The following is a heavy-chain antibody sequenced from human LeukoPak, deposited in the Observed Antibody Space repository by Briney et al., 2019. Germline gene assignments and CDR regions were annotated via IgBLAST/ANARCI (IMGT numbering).Heavy chain of an antibody. CDR2: IYYSGST. CDR3: ARQISGPAVAGIGFDY. Sequence: SETLSLTCTVSGGSISSYYGSWIRQPPGKGLEWIGYIYYSGSTNYNPSLKSRVTISVDTSKNQFSLKLSSVTAADTAVYYCARQISGPAVAGIGFDYWGQGTLVTVSS. CDR1: GGSISSYY. V-gene: IGHV4-59*08. J-gene: IGHJ4*02. D-gene: IGHD6-19*01.